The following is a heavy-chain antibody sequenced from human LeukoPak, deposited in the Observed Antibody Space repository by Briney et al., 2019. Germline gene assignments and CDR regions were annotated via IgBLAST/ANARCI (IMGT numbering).Heavy chain of an antibody. D-gene: IGHD3-10*01. CDR2: IYYSGST. CDR1: GGSISGYY. J-gene: IGHJ4*02. V-gene: IGHV4-59*01. CDR3: AREGFLGSGSYPDY. Sequence: SETLSLTCTVSGGSISGYYWSWIRQPPGKGLGWIGYIYYSGSTNYNPSLKSRVTISVDTSKNQFSLKVRSVTAADTAVYYCAREGFLGSGSYPDYWGQGTLVTVSS.